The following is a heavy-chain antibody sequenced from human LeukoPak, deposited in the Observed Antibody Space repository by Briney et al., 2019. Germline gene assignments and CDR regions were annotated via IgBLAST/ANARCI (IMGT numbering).Heavy chain of an antibody. V-gene: IGHV1-18*01. J-gene: IGHJ4*02. CDR2: ISAYNGNT. Sequence: ASVKVSCKASGYTFTSYGISWVRQAPGQGLEWMGWISAYNGNTNYAQKLQGRVTITTDTSTSTAYMELRSLRSDDTAVYYCASRRRYCSGGSCSTPFDYWGQGTLVTVSS. CDR3: ASRRRYCSGGSCSTPFDY. D-gene: IGHD2-15*01. CDR1: GYTFTSYG.